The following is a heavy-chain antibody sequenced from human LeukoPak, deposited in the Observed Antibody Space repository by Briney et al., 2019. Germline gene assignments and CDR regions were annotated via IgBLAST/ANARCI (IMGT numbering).Heavy chain of an antibody. J-gene: IGHJ6*02. Sequence: SETLSLTCTVSGGSISSYYWSWIRQPAGKGLGWIGRIYTSGSTNYNPSLKSRVTMSVDTSKNQFSLKLSSVTAADTAVYYCARGRDVVVPAASHYYYYGMDVWGQGTTVTVSS. CDR1: GGSISSYY. D-gene: IGHD2-2*01. CDR2: IYTSGST. CDR3: ARGRDVVVPAASHYYYYGMDV. V-gene: IGHV4-4*07.